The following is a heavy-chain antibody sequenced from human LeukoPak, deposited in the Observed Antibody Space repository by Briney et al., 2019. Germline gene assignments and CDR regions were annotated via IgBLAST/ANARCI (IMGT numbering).Heavy chain of an antibody. J-gene: IGHJ4*02. Sequence: ASVTDSCKASGYTFTRYYMHGVRQARGQGLEWMGIINPSGGSTSYAQKFLGRVTMTRATSTSTVYMELSSLRSEDTAVYYCARDIGIVGAPGDYWGQGTLVTVSS. V-gene: IGHV1-46*01. CDR2: INPSGGST. CDR1: GYTFTRYY. CDR3: ARDIGIVGAPGDY. D-gene: IGHD1-26*01.